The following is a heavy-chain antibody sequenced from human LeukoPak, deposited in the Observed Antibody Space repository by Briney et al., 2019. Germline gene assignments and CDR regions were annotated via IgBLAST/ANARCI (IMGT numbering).Heavy chain of an antibody. V-gene: IGHV3-23*01. J-gene: IGHJ4*02. CDR3: AKDDSVTLDHFDY. Sequence: GGSLRLSCAASRFTFNSYWMHWVRQAPGKGLEWVSGINYSGGHKYYADSVKGRFTISRDSSKNTLSLQMSSLTTEDTAVYYCAKDDSVTLDHFDYWGQGALVTVSS. D-gene: IGHD2-21*02. CDR2: INYSGGHK. CDR1: RFTFNSYW.